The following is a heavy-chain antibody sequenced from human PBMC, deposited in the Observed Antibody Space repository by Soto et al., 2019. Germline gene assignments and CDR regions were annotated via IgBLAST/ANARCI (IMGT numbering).Heavy chain of an antibody. CDR2: IYYSWST. J-gene: IGHJ4*02. CDR1: NGSITSSGYY. CDR3: AREGSD. V-gene: IGHV4-31*03. Sequence: QVQLQESGPGPVKPSQTLSLTCTVSNGSITSSGYYWSWIRQHPRKGLEWIGYIYYSWSTFYNPSLKSRVTISIDTSKNQSSLNLTSVTAAETTVYYSAREGSDWGQGTLVTVSS.